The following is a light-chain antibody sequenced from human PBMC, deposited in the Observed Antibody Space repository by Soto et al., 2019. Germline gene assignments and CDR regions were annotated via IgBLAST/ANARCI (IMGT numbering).Light chain of an antibody. Sequence: DIQMTQSPSTLSASVGDRVTITCRASQKISGWLAWYQQKPGKAPKLLIYAASSLQSGVPSRFSGSGSETEFTLSISSLQPEDFATYFCQQIYSAPRTFGGGTKVDIK. CDR1: QKISGW. V-gene: IGKV1-39*01. CDR2: AAS. CDR3: QQIYSAPRT. J-gene: IGKJ4*01.